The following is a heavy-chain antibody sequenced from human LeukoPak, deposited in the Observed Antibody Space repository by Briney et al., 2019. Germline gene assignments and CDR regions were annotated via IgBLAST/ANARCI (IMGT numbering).Heavy chain of an antibody. Sequence: VASVTVSCKASGGTFSSYAISWVRQAPGQGLEWMGGIIPIFGTANYAQKFQGRVTITADESTSTAYMELSSLRSEDTAVYYCASSPTYCGGDCYWDYWGQGTLVTVSS. J-gene: IGHJ4*02. CDR2: IIPIFGTA. CDR3: ASSPTYCGGDCYWDY. V-gene: IGHV1-69*13. D-gene: IGHD2-21*02. CDR1: GGTFSSYA.